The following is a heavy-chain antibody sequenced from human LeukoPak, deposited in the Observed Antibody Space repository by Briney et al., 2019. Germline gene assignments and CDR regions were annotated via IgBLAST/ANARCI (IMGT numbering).Heavy chain of an antibody. CDR3: ARVFRSSWPYYYYYMDV. J-gene: IGHJ6*03. CDR2: IYYSGST. CDR1: GGSLSGYY. V-gene: IGHV4-34*01. D-gene: IGHD6-13*01. Sequence: SETLSLTCAVYGGSLSGYYWSWIRQPPGKGLEWIGSIYYSGSTYYNPSLKSRVTISVDTSKNQFSLKLSSVTAADTAVYYCARVFRSSWPYYYYYMDVWGKGTTVTVSS.